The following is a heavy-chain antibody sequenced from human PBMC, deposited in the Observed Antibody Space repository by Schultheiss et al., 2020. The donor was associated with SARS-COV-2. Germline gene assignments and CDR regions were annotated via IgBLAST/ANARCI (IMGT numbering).Heavy chain of an antibody. CDR3: ARRSAGSDY. Sequence: GGSLRLSCAASGFTFDDYAMHWVRQAPGKGLEWVSGISWNSGSIGYADSVKGRFTVSRDSVNNTLYLQMNSLRAEDTAIYYCARRSAGSDYWGQGTLVTVSS. J-gene: IGHJ4*02. CDR2: ISWNSGSI. CDR1: GFTFDDYA. V-gene: IGHV3-9*01.